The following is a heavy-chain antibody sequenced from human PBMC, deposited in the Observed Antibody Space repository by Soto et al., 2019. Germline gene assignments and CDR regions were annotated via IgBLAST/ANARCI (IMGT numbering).Heavy chain of an antibody. J-gene: IGHJ6*03. CDR2: IYYSGST. D-gene: IGHD6-13*01. V-gene: IGHV4-31*03. CDR1: GGSISSGGYY. CDR3: ARGSIAAADPAYYYYYYMDV. Sequence: QVQLQESGPGLVKPSQTLSLTCTVSGGSISSGGYYWSWIRQHPGKGLEWIGYIYYSGSTYYNPSLKSRVTISVDTSKNQFSLKLSSVTAAETAVYYCARGSIAAADPAYYYYYYMDVWGKGTTVTVSS.